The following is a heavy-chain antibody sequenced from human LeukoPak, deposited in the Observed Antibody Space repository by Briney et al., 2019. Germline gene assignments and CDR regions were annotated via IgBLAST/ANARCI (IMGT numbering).Heavy chain of an antibody. D-gene: IGHD3-22*01. CDR2: ISAYNGNT. J-gene: IGHJ4*02. V-gene: IGHV1-18*01. CDR1: GYTFTSYG. Sequence: ASVKVSCKASGYTFTSYGISWVRQAPGQGLEWMGWISAYNGNTNYEQKLQGRVTMTTDTSTSTAYMELRSLRSDDTAVYYCARDPARYYDSSGYRDYWGQGTLVTVSS. CDR3: ARDPARYYDSSGYRDY.